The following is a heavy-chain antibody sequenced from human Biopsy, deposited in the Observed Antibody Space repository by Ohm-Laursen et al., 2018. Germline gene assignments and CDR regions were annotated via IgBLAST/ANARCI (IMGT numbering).Heavy chain of an antibody. J-gene: IGHJ6*02. Sequence: GTLSLTCTVSGDSVTKYYWSWIRQPPGKGLEWIGHIYYSVMTNYNPSLQSRVSISVDTSRNQVSLTLSSVTAADTAVYYCARDSGILNYGNFKYYHYYGMDVWGQGALVTVSS. CDR2: IYYSVMT. CDR3: ARDSGILNYGNFKYYHYYGMDV. D-gene: IGHD4-11*01. CDR1: GDSVTKYY. V-gene: IGHV4-59*02.